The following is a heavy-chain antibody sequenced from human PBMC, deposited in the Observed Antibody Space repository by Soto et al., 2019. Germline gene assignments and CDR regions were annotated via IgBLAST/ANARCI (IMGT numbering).Heavy chain of an antibody. CDR3: ARANRDTAMTLNFDY. CDR1: GFSLSTSGMC. CDR2: IDWDDDK. V-gene: IGHV2-70*01. J-gene: IGHJ4*02. Sequence: PTLVNPTQTLTLTCTFSGFSLSTSGMCVSWIRQPPGKALEWLALIDWDDDKYYSTSLKTRLTISKDTSKNQVVLTMTNMDPVDTATYYCARANRDTAMTLNFDYWGQGTLVTVSS. D-gene: IGHD5-18*01.